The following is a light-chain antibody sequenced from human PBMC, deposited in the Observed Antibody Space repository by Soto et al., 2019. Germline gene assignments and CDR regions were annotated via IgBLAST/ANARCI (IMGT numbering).Light chain of an antibody. CDR2: DSS. CDR3: QQRSNWPYT. J-gene: IGKJ2*01. Sequence: EIVLTQSPATLSLSPGERATLSCRASQSVSSYLAWYQQKPGQAPRRLIYDSSNRATGIPARFSGSGSETDFTLTISSLEPEDFAVYYCQQRSNWPYTFGQGTKLESK. CDR1: QSVSSY. V-gene: IGKV3-11*01.